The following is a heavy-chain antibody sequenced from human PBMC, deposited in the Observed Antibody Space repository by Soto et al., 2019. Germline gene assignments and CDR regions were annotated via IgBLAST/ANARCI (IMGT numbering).Heavy chain of an antibody. D-gene: IGHD5-18*01. CDR2: IYSGGST. CDR3: GRGYTYGYSDY. J-gene: IGHJ4*02. V-gene: IGHV3-66*01. Sequence: PGGSLRLSCAASGFTVSSNYMSWVRQAPGKGLEWVSVIYSGGSTYYADSAKGRFTISRDNSKNTLYLQMNSLRAEDTAVYYCGRGYTYGYSDYWGQGTLVTAPQ. CDR1: GFTVSSNY.